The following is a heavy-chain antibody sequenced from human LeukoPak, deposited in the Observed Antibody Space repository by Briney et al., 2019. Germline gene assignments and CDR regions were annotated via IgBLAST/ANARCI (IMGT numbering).Heavy chain of an antibody. CDR2: IYHSGGT. D-gene: IGHD3-10*01. Sequence: PSETLSLTCTVSGYSIRSGYYWGWIRQPPGKGLEGIGSIYHSGGTYYNPSLKSRVTISVDTSKNQFSLKLSSVTAADTAVYYCARDRIYGSGSDHFDYWGQGTLVTVSS. CDR1: GYSIRSGYY. J-gene: IGHJ4*02. CDR3: ARDRIYGSGSDHFDY. V-gene: IGHV4-38-2*02.